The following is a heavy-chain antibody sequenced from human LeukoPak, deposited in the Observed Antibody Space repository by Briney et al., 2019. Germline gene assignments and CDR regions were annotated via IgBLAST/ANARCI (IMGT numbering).Heavy chain of an antibody. J-gene: IGHJ4*02. Sequence: SETLSLTCTVSGGSIGSYYWSWIRQSPGKGLEWIANIFYSGSPNYNPSLKSRVTISADTSKNQFSLKLKSVTAADTAVYYCARTDRDYGSGSFHYFDYWGQGTLVTVSS. CDR2: IFYSGSP. CDR3: ARTDRDYGSGSFHYFDY. CDR1: GGSIGSYY. D-gene: IGHD3-10*01. V-gene: IGHV4-59*01.